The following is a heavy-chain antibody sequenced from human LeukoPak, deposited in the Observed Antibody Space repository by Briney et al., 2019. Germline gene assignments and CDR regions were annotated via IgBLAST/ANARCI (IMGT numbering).Heavy chain of an antibody. J-gene: IGHJ4*02. D-gene: IGHD3-22*01. CDR2: INPDSGGT. CDR3: ARFYFHDSIGYPTGLEY. V-gene: IGHV1-2*02. Sequence: ASVKVSCKAFEYTFSSYWIHWMRQAPEQGLEWIVWINPDSGGTKYAQKFQGRVTMTRDTSISTAYMELSRLRSDDTAVYYCARFYFHDSIGYPTGLEYWGQGTLVTVSS. CDR1: EYTFSSYW.